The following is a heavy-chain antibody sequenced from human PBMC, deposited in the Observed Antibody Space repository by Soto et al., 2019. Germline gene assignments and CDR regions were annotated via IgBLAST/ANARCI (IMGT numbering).Heavy chain of an antibody. V-gene: IGHV3-23*01. CDR2: ISGSGGST. CDR1: GFTFSSYA. Sequence: GGSLRLSCAASGFTFSSYAMSWVRQAPGKGLEWVSAISGSGGSTYYADSVKGRFTISRDNSKNTLYLQMNSLRAEDTAVYYCAKLHARGYTGYATFDYWGQGTLVTVSS. D-gene: IGHD5-12*01. CDR3: AKLHARGYTGYATFDY. J-gene: IGHJ4*02.